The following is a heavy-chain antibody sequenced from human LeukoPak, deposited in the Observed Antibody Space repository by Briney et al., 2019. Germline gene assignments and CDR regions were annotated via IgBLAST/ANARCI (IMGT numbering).Heavy chain of an antibody. CDR3: AKALAVPSPSDY. V-gene: IGHV3-23*01. Sequence: GGSLRLSCAASGFTFSSYAMSWVRQAPGKGLEWVSTISGTGGTTYYADSVKGRFTISRDNSKNTLYLQMNSLRAEDTAVYYCAKALAVPSPSDYWGQGTLVTVSS. CDR1: GFTFSSYA. J-gene: IGHJ4*02. D-gene: IGHD6-19*01. CDR2: ISGTGGTT.